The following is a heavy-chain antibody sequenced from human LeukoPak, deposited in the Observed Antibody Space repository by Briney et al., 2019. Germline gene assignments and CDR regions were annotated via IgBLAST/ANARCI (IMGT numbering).Heavy chain of an antibody. J-gene: IGHJ4*02. CDR3: AKRSGYCSIISCYHLYDY. V-gene: IGHV3-23*01. Sequence: GGSLRLSCAASGFTFRSHAMSWVRQAPGKGLDWVSVISGSGSTTEYADSVKGRFTVSRDNSKNTVYLQMNSLRAEDTAVYHCAKRSGYCSIISCYHLYDYWGQGTLVTVSS. CDR2: ISGSGSTT. D-gene: IGHD2-2*01. CDR1: GFTFRSHA.